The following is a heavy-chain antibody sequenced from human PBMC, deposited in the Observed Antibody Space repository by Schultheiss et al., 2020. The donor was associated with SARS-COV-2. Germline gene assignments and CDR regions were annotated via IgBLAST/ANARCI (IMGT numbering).Heavy chain of an antibody. CDR1: GFTFSSYG. Sequence: GGSLRLSCAASGFTFSSYGMHWVRQAPGKGLEWVAVIWYDGSNKYYADSVKGRFTISRDNSKNTLYLQMNSLRAEDTAVYYCAKEHSSSSLWYFDSWGQGTLVTVSS. J-gene: IGHJ4*02. CDR2: IWYDGSNK. CDR3: AKEHSSSSLWYFDS. V-gene: IGHV3-33*06. D-gene: IGHD6-6*01.